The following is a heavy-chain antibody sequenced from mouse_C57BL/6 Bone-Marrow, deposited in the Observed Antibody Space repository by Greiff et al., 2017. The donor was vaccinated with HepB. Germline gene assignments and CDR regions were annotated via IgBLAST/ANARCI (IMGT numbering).Heavy chain of an antibody. D-gene: IGHD1-1*01. Sequence: QVQLQQSGAELVKPGASVKISCKASGYTFTDYYINWVKQRPGQGLEWIGKIGPGSGSIYYNEKFKGKATLTADKSSSTAYMQLSSLTSEDSAVYFCAILITTVVATGFDYWGQGTTLTVSS. V-gene: IGHV1-77*01. CDR3: AILITTVVATGFDY. CDR2: IGPGSGSI. J-gene: IGHJ2*01. CDR1: GYTFTDYY.